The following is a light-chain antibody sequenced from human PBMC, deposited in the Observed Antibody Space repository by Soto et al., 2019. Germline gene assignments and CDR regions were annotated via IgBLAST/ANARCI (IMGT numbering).Light chain of an antibody. CDR1: QSVSSN. V-gene: IGKV3-15*01. CDR2: GAS. J-gene: IGKJ1*01. Sequence: EIVMTQSPATLSVSPGERATLSCRDSQSVSSNLAWYQQKPGQAPRLLIYGASTRATGIPARFCGSGSGTEFTLTISSLQSEDFAVYYCQQYNNWLGTFGQGTKVDIK. CDR3: QQYNNWLGT.